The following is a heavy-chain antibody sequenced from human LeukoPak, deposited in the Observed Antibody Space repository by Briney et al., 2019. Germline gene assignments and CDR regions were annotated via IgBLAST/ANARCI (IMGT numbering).Heavy chain of an antibody. J-gene: IGHJ5*02. V-gene: IGHV4-39*07. CDR2: IYYSGST. Sequence: SETLSFTCTVSGGSISSSSYYWGWIRQPPGKGLEWIGSIYYSGSTYYNPSLKSRVTISVDTSKNQFSLKLSSVTAADTAVYYCARDPYCSSTSCYMSNWFDPWGQGTLVTVSS. D-gene: IGHD2-2*02. CDR1: GGSISSSSYY. CDR3: ARDPYCSSTSCYMSNWFDP.